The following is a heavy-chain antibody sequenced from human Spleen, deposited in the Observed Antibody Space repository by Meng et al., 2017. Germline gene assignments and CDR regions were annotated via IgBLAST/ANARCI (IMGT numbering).Heavy chain of an antibody. D-gene: IGHD3-10*01. Sequence: SETLSLTCTVSSYSISSGYYWGWIRQPPGKGLEWIGSIYHSGSTYYNPSLKSRVTISVDTSKNQFSLKLSSVTAADTAVYYCAGLWFGELESNYFDYWGQGTLVTVSS. V-gene: IGHV4-38-2*02. CDR1: SYSISSGYY. CDR3: AGLWFGELESNYFDY. J-gene: IGHJ4*02. CDR2: IYHSGST.